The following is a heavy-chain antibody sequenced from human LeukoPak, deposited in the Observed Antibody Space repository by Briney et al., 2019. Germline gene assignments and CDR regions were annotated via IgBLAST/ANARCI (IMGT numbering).Heavy chain of an antibody. CDR1: GYTLTELS. CDR2: FDPEDGET. V-gene: IGHV1-24*01. D-gene: IGHD6-19*01. Sequence: ASVKVSCKVSGYTLTELSMHWVRQAPGKGLEWMGGFDPEDGETIYAQKFQGRVTMTEDTSTDTAYMELSSLRSEDTAVYYCATGVRYSSGWYYFDYWGQGTLVTGSS. J-gene: IGHJ4*02. CDR3: ATGVRYSSGWYYFDY.